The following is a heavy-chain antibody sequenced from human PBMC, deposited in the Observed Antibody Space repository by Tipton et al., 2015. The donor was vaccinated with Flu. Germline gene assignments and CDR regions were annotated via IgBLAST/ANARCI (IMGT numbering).Heavy chain of an antibody. J-gene: IGHJ4*02. CDR2: ISSSSNYI. CDR3: AGIPQNWGRYIDF. D-gene: IGHD7-27*01. V-gene: IGHV3-11*06. CDR1: GFTFSDFY. Sequence: SLRLSCTASGFTFSDFYLHWIRQVPGKGLEWVSSISSSSNYIYYADSVKGRFTVTRDNAQNSLYLQMNSLIAEDTAFYYCAGIPQNWGRYIDFWGQGTLVTVSS.